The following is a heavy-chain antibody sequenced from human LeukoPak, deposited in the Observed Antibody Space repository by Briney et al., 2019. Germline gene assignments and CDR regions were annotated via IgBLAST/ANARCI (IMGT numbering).Heavy chain of an antibody. CDR3: AKLYCSGGSCYLFYFDY. Sequence: GGSLRLSCAASGFTFSSYAMSWVRQAPGKGLEWVSAISGSGGSTYYADSVEGRFTISRDNSKNTLYLQMNSLRAEDTAVYYCAKLYCSGGSCYLFYFDYWGQGTLVTVSS. J-gene: IGHJ4*02. CDR2: ISGSGGST. CDR1: GFTFSSYA. D-gene: IGHD2-15*01. V-gene: IGHV3-23*01.